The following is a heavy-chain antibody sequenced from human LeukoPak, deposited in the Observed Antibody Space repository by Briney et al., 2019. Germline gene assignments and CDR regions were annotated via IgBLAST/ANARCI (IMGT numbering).Heavy chain of an antibody. D-gene: IGHD3-22*01. CDR3: AKDSRNYYYDSIGYYYGMNY. CDR2: IRYDGSNK. V-gene: IGHV3-30*02. CDR1: GFTFSSYG. Sequence: PGGSLRLSCAASGFTFSSYGMHWVRQAPGKGLEWVAFIRYDGSNKYYADSVKGRFTISRDNSKNTLYLQMNSLRAEDTAVYYCAKDSRNYYYDSIGYYYGMNYCGQGTLVTVSS. J-gene: IGHJ4*02.